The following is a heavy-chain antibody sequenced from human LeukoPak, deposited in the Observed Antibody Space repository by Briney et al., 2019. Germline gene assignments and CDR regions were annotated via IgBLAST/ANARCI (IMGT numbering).Heavy chain of an antibody. CDR3: ARETRRRASDI. Sequence: AALKVSCKASGYSFTSYAMHWGRHAPGPRHGTMGCINAGNGNTKYSQAFQGRVPTTRATSGSPAYLELSSLRFEDMAVYYWARETRRRASDIWGQGTMVTVSS. V-gene: IGHV1-3*03. J-gene: IGHJ3*02. CDR1: GYSFTSYA. CDR2: INAGNGNT.